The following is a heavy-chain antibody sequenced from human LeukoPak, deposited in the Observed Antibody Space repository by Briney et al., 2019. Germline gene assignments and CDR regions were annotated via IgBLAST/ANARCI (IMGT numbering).Heavy chain of an antibody. CDR1: GFTFSSYS. J-gene: IGHJ4*02. CDR2: ISSSRSSI. D-gene: IGHD3-10*01. CDR3: AKSFWWFGEFSPFDY. Sequence: GSLRLSCAASGFTFSSYSMNWVRQAPGKGLEWVSSISSSRSSIYYADSMKGRFTISRDNAKNSLYLQMNSLRAEDTAVYYCAKSFWWFGEFSPFDYWGQGTLVTVSS. V-gene: IGHV3-21*01.